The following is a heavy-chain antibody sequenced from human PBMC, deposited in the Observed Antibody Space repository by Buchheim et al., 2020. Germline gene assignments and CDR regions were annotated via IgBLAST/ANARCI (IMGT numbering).Heavy chain of an antibody. CDR3: ARQPNNWLEF. CDR1: GFTFSSYY. CDR2: IRGDGTSK. J-gene: IGHJ5*01. Sequence: EVQLVESGGGLVQPGGSLRLSCAASGFTFSSYYMHWVRQVPGQGLVWVSRIRGDGTSKNYADSVKGRFTISRDNAQNTMVLQMNSLRAEDTAVYYCARQPNNWLEFWGQGTL. V-gene: IGHV3-74*01.